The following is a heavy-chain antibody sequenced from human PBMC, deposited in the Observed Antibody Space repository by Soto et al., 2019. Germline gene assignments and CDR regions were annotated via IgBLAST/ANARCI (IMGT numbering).Heavy chain of an antibody. V-gene: IGHV4-31*03. D-gene: IGHD5-12*01. J-gene: IGHJ5*02. Sequence: QVQLQESGPGLVKPSQTLSLTCTVSGGSISSGGYYWSWIRQHPGKGLEWIGYIYYSGSTYYNQSLKSRVTISVDTSKNQFSLKLSSVTAADTAVYYCARGEMATTGYNWFDPWGQGTLVTVSS. CDR2: IYYSGST. CDR3: ARGEMATTGYNWFDP. CDR1: GGSISSGGYY.